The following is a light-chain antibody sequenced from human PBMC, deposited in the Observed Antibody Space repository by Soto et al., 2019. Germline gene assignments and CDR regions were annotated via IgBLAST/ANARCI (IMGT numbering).Light chain of an antibody. Sequence: EIVLTQSPATLSLSPGQRAALSCRASQSVGSSLAWYQQKPGQAPRLLIYDASHRATGIPARFSGSGSGTDFTLTISSLEPEDFAVYFCQQRTRWLTFGGGTKVEI. CDR1: QSVGSS. CDR3: QQRTRWLT. V-gene: IGKV3-11*01. CDR2: DAS. J-gene: IGKJ4*01.